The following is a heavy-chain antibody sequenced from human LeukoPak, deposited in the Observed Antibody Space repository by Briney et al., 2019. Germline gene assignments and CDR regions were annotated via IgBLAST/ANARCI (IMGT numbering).Heavy chain of an antibody. V-gene: IGHV3-7*03. D-gene: IGHD6-13*01. CDR3: AKDATLAAAGSYYFDY. J-gene: IGHJ4*02. CDR2: IKQDGSEK. Sequence: GALRLSCAASGFTFNSYWMSWVRQAPGKGLEWVANIKQDGSEKYYVDSVKGRFTISRDDAKNSLYLQMNSLRAEDTALYYCAKDATLAAAGSYYFDYWGQGTLVTVSS. CDR1: GFTFNSYW.